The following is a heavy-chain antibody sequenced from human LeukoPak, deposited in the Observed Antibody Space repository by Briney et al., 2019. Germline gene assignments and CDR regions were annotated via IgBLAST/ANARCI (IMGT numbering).Heavy chain of an antibody. CDR3: ARTGYCSSTSCSAGFDP. D-gene: IGHD2-2*01. CDR1: GFTFSSYA. Sequence: PGGSLRLSCAASGFTFSSYAMSWVRQAPGKGLDWVSGLSGGGGSTYYADSVKGWFTISRDNSKNTLYLQMNSLRAEDTAIYYCARTGYCSSTSCSAGFDPWGQGTLVTVSS. V-gene: IGHV3-23*01. CDR2: LSGGGGST. J-gene: IGHJ5*02.